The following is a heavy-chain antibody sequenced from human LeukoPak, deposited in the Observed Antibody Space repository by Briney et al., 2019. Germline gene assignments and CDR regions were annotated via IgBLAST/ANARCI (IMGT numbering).Heavy chain of an antibody. CDR2: INPSGST. CDR1: GGSFSSYY. CDR3: ARGKQPHENWFDT. D-gene: IGHD5-18*01. J-gene: IGHJ5*02. V-gene: IGHV4-4*07. Sequence: PSETLSLTCTVSGGSFSSYYWRWIRQPTGKGLEWIGDINPSGSTKYNPSLKSRVTMSVETSKSQFSLKLSSLTAADTAVYYCARGKQPHENWFDTWGRGTLGTVPS.